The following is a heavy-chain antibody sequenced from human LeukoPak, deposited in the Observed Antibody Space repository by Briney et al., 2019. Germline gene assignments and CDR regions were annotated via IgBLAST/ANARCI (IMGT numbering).Heavy chain of an antibody. CDR2: IWYDGSNK. J-gene: IGHJ4*02. V-gene: IGHV3-33*01. Sequence: GGSLRLSCAASGFDFNTYVMHWVRQAPGKGLEWVAVIWYDGSNKYYIDSVKGRFTISRENSKSALFLQMNSLRAEDTAVYYCARTHYHGSGRPLGGLGYWGQGTLVTVSS. CDR1: GFDFNTYV. CDR3: ARTHYHGSGRPLGGLGY. D-gene: IGHD3-10*01.